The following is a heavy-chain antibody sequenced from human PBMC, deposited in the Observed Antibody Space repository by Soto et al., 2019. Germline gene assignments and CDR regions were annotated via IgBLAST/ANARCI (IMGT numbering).Heavy chain of an antibody. CDR1: GLTFNSYC. Sequence: AXGSLILSCGTSGLTFNSYCMHWVRQAPCKGVDWVAVVWYDGSNKYYADSVKGRFTIPRDNSKNTLYLQMNILRAEDTAVYYCARGRPAALSRHYYYGLDVWGQGTTVTVSS. J-gene: IGHJ6*02. V-gene: IGHV3-33*01. D-gene: IGHD2-2*01. CDR3: ARGRPAALSRHYYYGLDV. CDR2: VWYDGSNK.